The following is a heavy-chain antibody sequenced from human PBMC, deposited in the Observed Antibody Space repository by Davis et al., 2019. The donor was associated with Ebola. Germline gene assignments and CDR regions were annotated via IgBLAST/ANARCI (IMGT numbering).Heavy chain of an antibody. V-gene: IGHV1-69*13. CDR2: IIPIFGTA. J-gene: IGHJ4*02. D-gene: IGHD5-12*01. CDR1: GGTFSSYA. CDR3: AREVTGRYSGYDPKSHFDY. Sequence: SVKVSCKASGGTFSSYAISWVRQAPGQGLEWMGGIIPIFGTANYAQKFQGRVTITADESTSTAYMELSSLRSEDTAVYYCAREVTGRYSGYDPKSHFDYWGQGTLVTVSS.